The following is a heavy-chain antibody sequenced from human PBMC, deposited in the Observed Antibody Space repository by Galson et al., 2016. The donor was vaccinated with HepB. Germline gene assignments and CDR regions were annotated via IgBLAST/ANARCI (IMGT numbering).Heavy chain of an antibody. CDR1: TFTFSDYS. CDR3: ARLGVRRVLGFDY. Sequence: SLRLSCAASTFTFSDYSMNWVRQAPGKGLEWVSFISGRSSYIYYADSVEGRFTVSRDNAKNSLHLQMNSLRAEDTAVYYCARLGVRRVLGFDYWGQGTLVTVSS. J-gene: IGHJ4*02. D-gene: IGHD3-10*01. V-gene: IGHV3-21*01. CDR2: ISGRSSYI.